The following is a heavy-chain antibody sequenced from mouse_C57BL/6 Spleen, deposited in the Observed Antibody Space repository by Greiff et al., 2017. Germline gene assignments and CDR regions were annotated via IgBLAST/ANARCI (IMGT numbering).Heavy chain of an antibody. V-gene: IGHV1-85*01. J-gene: IGHJ2*01. CDR2: IYPRDGST. CDR3: ARSGDYGGGRCFDD. CDR1: GYTFTSYD. D-gene: IGHD2-4*01. Sequence: VQLQQSGPELVKPGASVKLSCKASGYTFTSYDINWVKQRPGQGLEWIGWIYPRDGSTKYNEKFKGKATLTVDTSSSTAYMELHSLTSEDSAVYFCARSGDYGGGRCFDDWGQGTTLTVSS.